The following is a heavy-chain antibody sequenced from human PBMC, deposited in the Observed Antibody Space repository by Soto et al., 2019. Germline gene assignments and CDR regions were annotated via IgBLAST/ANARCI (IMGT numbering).Heavy chain of an antibody. J-gene: IGHJ4*02. Sequence: QVQLQESGPGLVKPSETLSLTCTVSGGSISSYYWSWIRQPPGKGLEWIGYIYYSGSTNYNPSLKSRVTISVDTSKNQFSLKLSSVTAADTAVYYCARHSSRQNSGYDLDYWGQGTLVTVSS. CDR2: IYYSGST. CDR1: GGSISSYY. D-gene: IGHD5-12*01. V-gene: IGHV4-59*08. CDR3: ARHSSRQNSGYDLDY.